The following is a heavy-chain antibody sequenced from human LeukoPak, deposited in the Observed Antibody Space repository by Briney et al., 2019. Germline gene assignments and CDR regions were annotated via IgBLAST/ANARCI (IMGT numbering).Heavy chain of an antibody. CDR1: GFTLGCYA. V-gene: IGHV3-64*01. CDR3: ARGGLDIVATTIGRPVEGAFDI. Sequence: GGSLRLSCAASGFTLGCYAMHWVRQAPGKGLEYVSAISSNGGSTYYANSVKGRFTISRDNSKNTLYLQMGSLRAEDMAVYYCARGGLDIVATTIGRPVEGAFDIWGQGTMVTVSS. D-gene: IGHD5-12*01. CDR2: ISSNGGST. J-gene: IGHJ3*02.